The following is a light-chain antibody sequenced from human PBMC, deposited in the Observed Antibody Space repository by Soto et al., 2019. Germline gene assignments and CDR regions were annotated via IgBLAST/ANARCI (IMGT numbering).Light chain of an antibody. J-gene: IGKJ1*01. Sequence: DIQMTQSPSSLSASVGDRVTITCRAKQDIRYYLAWYQQKQGKVPKLLLYGTSTLQTGVPSRFSGSRSGTDFTRTISRLHTEDIATYYCQKNNSAPRTFVQGTKMEIK. CDR2: GTS. CDR3: QKNNSAPRT. V-gene: IGKV1-27*01. CDR1: QDIRYY.